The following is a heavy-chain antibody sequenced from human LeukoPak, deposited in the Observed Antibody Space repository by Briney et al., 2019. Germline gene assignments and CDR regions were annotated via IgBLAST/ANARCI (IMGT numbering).Heavy chain of an antibody. CDR2: IKQDGSEK. J-gene: IGHJ6*03. CDR3: ARIDVDGYSSGWYWGYYYMDV. V-gene: IGHV3-7*01. CDR1: GFTFSSYW. Sequence: GGSLRLSCAASGFTFSSYWMSWVRQAPGKGLEWVANIKQDGSEKYYVDSVKGRFTISRDNAKNSLYLQMNSLRAEDTAVYYCARIDVDGYSSGWYWGYYYMDVWGKGTTVTVSS. D-gene: IGHD6-19*01.